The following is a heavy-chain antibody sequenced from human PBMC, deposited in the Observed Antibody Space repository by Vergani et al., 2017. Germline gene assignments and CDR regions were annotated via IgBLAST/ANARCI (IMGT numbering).Heavy chain of an antibody. V-gene: IGHV3-7*01. CDR2: VNQDGSEK. D-gene: IGHD3-10*01. J-gene: IGHJ6*02. CDR3: VRVPLIRRGSGNYGINNYHGMDV. Sequence: EVQLLELGGSLKQPGGSVRLSCAASGFTFSTYAMHWVRQAPGKGLEWVANVNQDGSEKYYVDSVRGRFTISRDNAKNSIYLQMNSLRAEDTAVYFCVRVPLIRRGSGNYGINNYHGMDVWGQGTTVIVSS. CDR1: GFTFSTYA.